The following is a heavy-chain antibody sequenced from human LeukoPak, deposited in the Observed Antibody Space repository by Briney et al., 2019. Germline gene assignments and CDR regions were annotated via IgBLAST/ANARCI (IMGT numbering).Heavy chain of an antibody. Sequence: PGGSLRLSCAASGFIFSSYSMNWVRQAPGKGLEWVSSISSSSSYIYYADSVKGRFTISRDNAKNSLYLQMNSLRAEDTAVYYCARDHCGGDCKVGLRWYYYGMDVWGQGTTVTVSS. V-gene: IGHV3-21*06. CDR1: GFIFSSYS. D-gene: IGHD2-21*02. J-gene: IGHJ6*02. CDR3: ARDHCGGDCKVGLRWYYYGMDV. CDR2: ISSSSSYI.